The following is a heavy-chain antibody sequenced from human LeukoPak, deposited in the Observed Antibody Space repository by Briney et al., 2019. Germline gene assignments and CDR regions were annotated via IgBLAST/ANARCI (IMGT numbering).Heavy chain of an antibody. D-gene: IGHD3-22*01. J-gene: IGHJ3*02. CDR1: GGSMSSYY. Sequence: SETLSLTCTVSGGSMSSYYWSWIWQPPGKGLEWIGYIYYSGSTNYNPSLKSRVTISVDTSKNQFSLKLSSVTAADTAVYYCARGNYYDSSTYYRAFDIWGQGTMVTVSS. CDR2: IYYSGST. CDR3: ARGNYYDSSTYYRAFDI. V-gene: IGHV4-59*01.